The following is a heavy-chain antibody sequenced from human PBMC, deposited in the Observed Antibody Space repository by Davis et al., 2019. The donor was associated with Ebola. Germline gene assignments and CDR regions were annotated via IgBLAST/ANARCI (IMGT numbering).Heavy chain of an antibody. Sequence: GESLKISCAASGFTFSSYAMHWVRQAPGKGLEWVAVISYDGSNKYYADSVKGRFTISRDNSKNTLYLQMNSLRAEDTAVYYCARSSGYSSGWNDYWGQGTLVTVSS. CDR3: ARSSGYSSGWNDY. J-gene: IGHJ4*02. CDR1: GFTFSSYA. D-gene: IGHD6-19*01. V-gene: IGHV3-30-3*01. CDR2: ISYDGSNK.